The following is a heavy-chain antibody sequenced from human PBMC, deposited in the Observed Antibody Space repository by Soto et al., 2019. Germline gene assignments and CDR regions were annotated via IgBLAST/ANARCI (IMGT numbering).Heavy chain of an antibody. CDR3: ARTIGGADAF. CDR2: IKHDGTEI. Sequence: EVQLVESGGGLVQPGGSLRLSCAASGFTLSRHWMHWVRQTPGRGLEWVANIKHDGTEIYYVDSVKGRFTISRDNAQNSLYLQMNSLRAEDTAVYFCARTIGGADAFRGQGTLVTVSS. J-gene: IGHJ4*02. D-gene: IGHD6-13*01. V-gene: IGHV3-7*01. CDR1: GFTLSRHW.